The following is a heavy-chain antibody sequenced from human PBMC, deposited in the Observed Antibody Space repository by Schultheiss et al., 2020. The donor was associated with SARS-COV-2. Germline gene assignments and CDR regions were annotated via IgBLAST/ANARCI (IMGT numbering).Heavy chain of an antibody. J-gene: IGHJ6*02. V-gene: IGHV1-18*04. CDR3: ARVPKLFQFSRYGMDV. D-gene: IGHD2-21*01. CDR2: ISAYNGNT. Sequence: ASVKVSCKASGYTFTSYGISWVRQAPGQGLEWVGWISAYNGNTNYAQNLQGRVTMTTDTSTNTAYMDLRSLGSDDTAVYYCARVPKLFQFSRYGMDVWGQGTTVTVSS. CDR1: GYTFTSYG.